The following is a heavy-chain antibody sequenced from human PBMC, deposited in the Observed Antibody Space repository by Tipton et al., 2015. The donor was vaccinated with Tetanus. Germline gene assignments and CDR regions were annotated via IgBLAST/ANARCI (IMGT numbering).Heavy chain of an antibody. CDR1: GGSLSRYY. CDR3: ARAAGGGRRINGPAGIDY. D-gene: IGHD1-20*01. CDR2: VDDSGST. Sequence: TLSLTCAVYGGSLSRYYWTWIRQPPGKGLEWIGEVDDSGSTNYSPSLKSRVTISLDTSKNEFSLTLSSVTAADTAVYYCARAAGGGRRINGPAGIDYWGQGTLVTVSS. J-gene: IGHJ4*02. V-gene: IGHV4-34*01.